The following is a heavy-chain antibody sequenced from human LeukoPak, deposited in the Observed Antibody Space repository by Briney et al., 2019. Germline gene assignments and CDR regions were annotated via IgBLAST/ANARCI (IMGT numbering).Heavy chain of an antibody. D-gene: IGHD3-16*01. Sequence: GGSLRLSCAPSGVSLSTHAMTGVREAPGKGLGWVSSITGSGVNTYYTDSVKGGFTISRDNSQNTLYLQMKTLRVDDTGRYYFAKDASWAVDYFDCWGQGTLVTVSS. V-gene: IGHV3-23*01. CDR2: ITGSGVNT. J-gene: IGHJ4*01. CDR1: GVSLSTHA. CDR3: AKDASWAVDYFDC.